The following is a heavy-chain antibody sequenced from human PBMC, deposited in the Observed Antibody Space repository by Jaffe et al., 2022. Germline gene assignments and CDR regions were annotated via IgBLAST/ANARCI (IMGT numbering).Heavy chain of an antibody. CDR1: GFTFSSYS. V-gene: IGHV3-21*01. D-gene: IGHD2-21*02. CDR3: ARVTSLYYYYYMDV. CDR2: ISSSSSYI. J-gene: IGHJ6*03. Sequence: EVQLVESGGGLVKPGGSLRLSCAASGFTFSSYSMNWVRQAPGKGLEWVSSISSSSSYIYYADSVKGRFTISRDNAKNSLYLQMNSLRAEDTAVYYCARVTSLYYYYYMDVWGKGTTVTVSS.